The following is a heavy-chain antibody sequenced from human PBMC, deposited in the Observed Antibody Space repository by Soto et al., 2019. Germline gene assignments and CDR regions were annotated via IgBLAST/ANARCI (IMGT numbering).Heavy chain of an antibody. J-gene: IGHJ2*01. CDR1: GYTFTSYY. V-gene: IGHV1-46*01. Sequence: QVQLVQSGAEVKKPGASVKVSCKASGYTFTSYYRHWVRQAPGQGLEWMGIINPSGGSTSYAQKFQGRGTMTRDTDTSTVYMELSSLRSEAKAVYYCARDRYLYSSGWYSLYWYFDLWGRGTMVTVSS. D-gene: IGHD6-19*01. CDR2: INPSGGST. CDR3: ARDRYLYSSGWYSLYWYFDL.